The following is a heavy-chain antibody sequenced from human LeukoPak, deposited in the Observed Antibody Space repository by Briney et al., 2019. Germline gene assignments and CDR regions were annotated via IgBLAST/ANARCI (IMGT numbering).Heavy chain of an antibody. CDR3: ARDSYDIRGYRHIDY. CDR1: GGSVTSGGHY. J-gene: IGHJ4*02. D-gene: IGHD3-22*01. CDR2: IYYRDST. Sequence: PSQTLSLTCTVSGGSVTSGGHYWTWIRQHPGKGLEWIGYIYYRDSTYYNPSLQSRVTISVDTSKNQFSLKLSSVTAADTAVYYCARDSYDIRGYRHIDYWGQGTLVTVSS. V-gene: IGHV4-31*03.